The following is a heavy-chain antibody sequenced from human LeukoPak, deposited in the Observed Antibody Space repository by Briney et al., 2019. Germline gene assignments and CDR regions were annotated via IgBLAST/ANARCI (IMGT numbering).Heavy chain of an antibody. J-gene: IGHJ4*02. CDR3: AKEPKNTKYNWNYDLSYYFDY. CDR1: GFKFSSYW. V-gene: IGHV3-7*03. CDR2: VKQDGSEK. Sequence: GGSLRLSCAGSGFKFSSYWMSWVRQAPGKGLEWVANVKQDGSEKNYVDSVKGRFTISRDNAKNSLYLQMNSLRAEDTAVYYCAKEPKNTKYNWNYDLSYYFDYWGQGTLVTVSS. D-gene: IGHD1-7*01.